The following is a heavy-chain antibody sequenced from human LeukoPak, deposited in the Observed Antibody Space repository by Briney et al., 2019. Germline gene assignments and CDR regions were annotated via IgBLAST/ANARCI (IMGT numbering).Heavy chain of an antibody. V-gene: IGHV3-23*01. J-gene: IGHJ4*02. Sequence: GGSLRLSCVASGISFRNYAMSWVRQAPARGPEWVSSLRGNDETFYADSVKGRFALSRDDSRNTVFLQLNNLRVEDTAIYYCAKASWVSDPDAVRWGQGTQVTVSS. CDR3: AKASWVSDPDAVR. D-gene: IGHD3-10*01. CDR1: GISFRNYA. CDR2: LRGNDET.